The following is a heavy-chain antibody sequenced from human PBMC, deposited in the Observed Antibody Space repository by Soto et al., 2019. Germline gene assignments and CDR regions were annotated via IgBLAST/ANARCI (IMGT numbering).Heavy chain of an antibody. CDR2: ISGRGGGT. J-gene: IGHJ4*02. Sequence: GGSLRLSCAASGFTFSTYAMSWVRQAPGKGLEWVSAISGRGGGTFYADSVKGRFTIARDNSKNTLFLQMNSLRAEDTAVYFCARQMTSSTNYYDYWAQGTLVTVSS. CDR1: GFTFSTYA. CDR3: ARQMTSSTNYYDY. V-gene: IGHV3-23*01. D-gene: IGHD2-2*01.